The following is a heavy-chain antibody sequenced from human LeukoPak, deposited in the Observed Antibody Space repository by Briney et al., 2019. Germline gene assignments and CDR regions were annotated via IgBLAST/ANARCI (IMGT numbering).Heavy chain of an antibody. Sequence: GESLKISCKGSGYNFTSYWIAWVRQMPGKGLEWMGIIYPGDSETRYSPSFQGPVTISADKSMNTAYLQWTTVQASDTAMYYCARQRCVSGRCYHTNVFDIWGQGTMVTISS. CDR2: IYPGDSET. CDR3: ARQRCVSGRCYHTNVFDI. CDR1: GYNFTSYW. V-gene: IGHV5-51*01. J-gene: IGHJ3*02. D-gene: IGHD2-15*01.